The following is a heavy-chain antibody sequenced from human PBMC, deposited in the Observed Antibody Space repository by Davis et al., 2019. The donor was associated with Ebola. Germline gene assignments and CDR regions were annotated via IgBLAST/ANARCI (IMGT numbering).Heavy chain of an antibody. Sequence: ESLKISCAASGFTFSSYSMNWVRQAPGKGLEWVSSISSSSSYIYYADSMKGRFTISRDNAKNSLYLQMSSLRAEDTAVYYCARHEYSYGPFDYWGQGTLVTVSS. CDR2: ISSSSSYI. D-gene: IGHD4-11*01. CDR3: ARHEYSYGPFDY. V-gene: IGHV3-21*01. CDR1: GFTFSSYS. J-gene: IGHJ4*02.